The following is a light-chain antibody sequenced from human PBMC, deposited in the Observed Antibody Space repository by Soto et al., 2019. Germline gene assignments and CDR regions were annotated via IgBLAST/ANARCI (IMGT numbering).Light chain of an antibody. V-gene: IGKV3-15*01. CDR2: GAS. CDR3: LQHYSYPLT. CDR1: QDVMYD. J-gene: IGKJ4*01. Sequence: EIVLTQSPAALSVSPGGRATLSCRASQDVMYDLAWYQQKPGQAPRLLVYGASTRATDAPPRFRGSGSGREFSLTISSLQPEDFASYYCLQHYSYPLTFGGGTRVEIK.